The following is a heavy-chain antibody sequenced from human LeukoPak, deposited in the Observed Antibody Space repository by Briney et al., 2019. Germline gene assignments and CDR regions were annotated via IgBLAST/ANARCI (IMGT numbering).Heavy chain of an antibody. CDR3: ARALRVVRGYYFDY. CDR2: ISSSGSTK. D-gene: IGHD3-10*01. Sequence: GGSLRLSCAASGFTFSSFEMNWVRQAPGKGVEWLSYISSSGSTKYYADSVKGRFTFSRDNAKNSLYLQMNSLRAEDTAVYYCARALRVVRGYYFDYWGQGTLVTVSS. J-gene: IGHJ4*02. V-gene: IGHV3-48*03. CDR1: GFTFSSFE.